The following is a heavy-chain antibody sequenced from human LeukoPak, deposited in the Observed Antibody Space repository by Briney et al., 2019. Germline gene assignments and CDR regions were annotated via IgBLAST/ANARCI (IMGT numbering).Heavy chain of an antibody. V-gene: IGHV3-30*18. D-gene: IGHD5-12*01. CDR1: GFTFSSYW. CDR2: ISYDGSNK. CDR3: AKDAVATYYYYGMDV. J-gene: IGHJ6*02. Sequence: GGSLRLSCAASGFTFSSYWMSWVRQAPGKGLEWVAVISYDGSNKYYADSVKGRFTISRGNSKNTLYLQMNSLRAEDTAVYYCAKDAVATYYYYGMDVWGQGTTVTVSS.